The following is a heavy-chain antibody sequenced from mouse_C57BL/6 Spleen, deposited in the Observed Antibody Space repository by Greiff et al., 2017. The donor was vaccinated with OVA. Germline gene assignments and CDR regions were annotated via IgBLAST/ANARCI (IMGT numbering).Heavy chain of an antibody. CDR1: GFTFTDYY. Sequence: EVQLQESGGGLVQPGGSLSLSCAASGFTFTDYYMSWVRQPPGKALEWLGFIRNKANGYTTEYSASVKGRFTISRDNSQSILYLQMNALRAADSATYYCARYGAGSTYDWYFDVWGTGTTVTVSS. CDR2: IRNKANGYTT. CDR3: ARYGAGSTYDWYFDV. V-gene: IGHV7-3*01. J-gene: IGHJ1*03. D-gene: IGHD1-1*01.